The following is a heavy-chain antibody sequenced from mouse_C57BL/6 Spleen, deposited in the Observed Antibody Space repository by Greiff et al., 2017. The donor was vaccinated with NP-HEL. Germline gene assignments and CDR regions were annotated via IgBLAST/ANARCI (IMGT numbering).Heavy chain of an antibody. V-gene: IGHV10-3*01. D-gene: IGHD2-4*01. J-gene: IGHJ1*03. Sequence: EVHLVESGGGLVQPKGSLKLSCAASGFTFNTYAMHWVRQAPGKGLEWVARIRSKSSNYATYYADSVKDRFTISRDDSQSMLYLQMNNLKTEDTAMYYCVRRASYYDYDEGYFDVWGTGTTVTVSS. CDR3: VRRASYYDYDEGYFDV. CDR2: IRSKSSNYAT. CDR1: GFTFNTYA.